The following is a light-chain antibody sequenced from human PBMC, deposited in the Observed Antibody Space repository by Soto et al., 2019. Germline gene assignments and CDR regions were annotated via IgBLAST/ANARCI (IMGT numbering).Light chain of an antibody. Sequence: DIQMTQSPSTLSASVGDRVTITCRASQSISTSLAWYQQKPGKAPKVLIYKASSLESGVPSRFSGSGSGTEFTLTISSLQPDDFATYYCQHCDSYWTFGQGNKVEIK. CDR1: QSISTS. J-gene: IGKJ1*01. CDR3: QHCDSYWT. CDR2: KAS. V-gene: IGKV1-5*03.